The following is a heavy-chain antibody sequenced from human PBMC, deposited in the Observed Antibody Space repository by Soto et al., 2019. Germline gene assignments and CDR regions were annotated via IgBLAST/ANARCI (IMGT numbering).Heavy chain of an antibody. V-gene: IGHV1-8*01. CDR1: GYTFTSYD. CDR3: ATRRSGRNQYYYYYYYMDV. D-gene: IGHD3-3*01. J-gene: IGHJ6*03. CDR2: MNPNSGNT. Sequence: ASVKVSCKASGYTFTSYDINWVRQATGQGLEWMGWMNPNSGNTGYAQKFQGRVTMTANNSTNTAYMELSSLRSEDTAVYYCATRRSGRNQYYYYYYYMDVWGKGTTVTAP.